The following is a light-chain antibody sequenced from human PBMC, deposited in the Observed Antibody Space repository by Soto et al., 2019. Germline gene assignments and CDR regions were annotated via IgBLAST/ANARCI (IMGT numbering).Light chain of an antibody. CDR2: LGS. CDR1: HSLLYSDGYNY. Sequence: DIVMTQSPLSLTVTPGEPASISCRSSHSLLYSDGYNYLDWYLQKPGQSPQLLIYLGSNRASGVPDRFSGSGSGTDFTLKISRVEADDVGVYYCMQSRAAVAFGGGTKVDIK. V-gene: IGKV2-28*01. J-gene: IGKJ4*01. CDR3: MQSRAAVA.